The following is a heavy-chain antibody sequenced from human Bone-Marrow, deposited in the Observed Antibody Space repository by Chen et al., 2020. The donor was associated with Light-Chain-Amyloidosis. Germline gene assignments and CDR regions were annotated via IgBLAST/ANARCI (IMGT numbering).Heavy chain of an antibody. CDR3: ARVGSTTGTYYYYMDV. Sequence: QVQLQQWGAGLLKPSETLSLTCAVYGGSFSGYYWSWIRQPTGKGLEWIGEINHSGITNYNPSLKSRVTISVDTSKNQFSRKLSSVTAADTAVYYCARVGSTTGTYYYYMDVWGKGTTVTVSS. CDR1: GGSFSGYY. CDR2: INHSGIT. D-gene: IGHD1-1*01. J-gene: IGHJ6*03. V-gene: IGHV4-34*01.